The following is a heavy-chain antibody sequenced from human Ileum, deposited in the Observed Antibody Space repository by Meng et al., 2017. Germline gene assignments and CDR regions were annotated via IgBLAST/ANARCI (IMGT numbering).Heavy chain of an antibody. CDR3: VRDDRRSFDY. CDR1: GFIFSNYY. V-gene: IGHV3-74*01. CDR2: ISSDGSSA. D-gene: IGHD3-10*01. J-gene: IGHJ4*02. Sequence: EVPLVESGGGVVQPGGSLRISCAASGFIFSNYYMVWVRQPPGKGLVLVSDISSDGSSARDADSVRGRFTTSRDNAKNTLYLQMNSLGVEDTAVYYCVRDDRRSFDYWGQGTLVTVSS.